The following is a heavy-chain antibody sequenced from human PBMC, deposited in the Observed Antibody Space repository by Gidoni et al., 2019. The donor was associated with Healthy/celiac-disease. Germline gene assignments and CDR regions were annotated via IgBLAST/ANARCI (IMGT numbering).Heavy chain of an antibody. D-gene: IGHD6-13*01. CDR1: GFTFSSYA. Sequence: EVQLLESGGGLVQPGGSLRLSCAASGFTFSSYAISWVRQAPGKWLEGVSAISGSGVSTYYADSVKGRCTISRDNSKNTLYLQMNSLRAEDTAVYYCAKALRAAAGTYSVDYWGQGTLVTVSS. V-gene: IGHV3-23*01. CDR3: AKALRAAAGTYSVDY. CDR2: ISGSGVST. J-gene: IGHJ4*02.